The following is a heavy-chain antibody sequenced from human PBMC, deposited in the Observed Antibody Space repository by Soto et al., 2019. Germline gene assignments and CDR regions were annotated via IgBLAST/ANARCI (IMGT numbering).Heavy chain of an antibody. Sequence: GASVKVSWKASGFTFTSSAVQWVRQARGQRLEWIGWIVVGSGNTNYAQKFQERVTITRDMSTSTAYMELSSLRSEDTAVYYCAVDEPYYYDSGYFDYWGQGTLVTVSS. V-gene: IGHV1-58*01. D-gene: IGHD3-22*01. CDR3: AVDEPYYYDSGYFDY. CDR1: GFTFTSSA. CDR2: IVVGSGNT. J-gene: IGHJ4*02.